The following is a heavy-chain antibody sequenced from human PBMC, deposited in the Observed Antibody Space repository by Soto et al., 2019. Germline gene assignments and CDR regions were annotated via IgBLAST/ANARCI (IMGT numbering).Heavy chain of an antibody. CDR3: ARDTNYPDIVLMVYAIEAGPNYYYGMDV. Sequence: GASVKVSCKASGGTFSSYAISWVRQAPGQGLEWMGGIIPIFGTANYAQKFQGRVTITADESTSTAYMELSSLRSEDTAVYYCARDTNYPDIVLMVYAIEAGPNYYYGMDVWGQGTTVTVSS. D-gene: IGHD2-8*01. J-gene: IGHJ6*02. V-gene: IGHV1-69*13. CDR1: GGTFSSYA. CDR2: IIPIFGTA.